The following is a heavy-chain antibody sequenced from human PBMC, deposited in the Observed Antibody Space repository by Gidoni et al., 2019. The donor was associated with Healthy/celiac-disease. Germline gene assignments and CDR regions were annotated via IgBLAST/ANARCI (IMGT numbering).Heavy chain of an antibody. V-gene: IGHV1-3*01. CDR3: ARGYCSSTSCPRDYFDY. CDR2: INAGNGNT. D-gene: IGHD2-2*01. CDR1: GYTLTSYA. J-gene: IGHJ4*02. Sequence: QVQLVQSGAEVKKPGASVKVSCKASGYTLTSYAMHWVRQAPGQRLEWMGWINAGNGNTKYSQKFQGRVTITRDTSASTAYMELSSLRSEDTAVYYCARGYCSSTSCPRDYFDYWGQGTLVTVSS.